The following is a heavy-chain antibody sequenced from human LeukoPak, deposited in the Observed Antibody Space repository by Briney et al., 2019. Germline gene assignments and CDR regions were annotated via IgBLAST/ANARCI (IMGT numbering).Heavy chain of an antibody. J-gene: IGHJ4*02. D-gene: IGHD1-1*01. V-gene: IGHV4-59*01. CDR2: IYYTGST. Sequence: SETLSPTCTVSGGSFSSYYWSWIRQPPGKGLEWIGYIYYTGSTNYNPSLKSRVTISIDASKNQISLKVNSVTAADTAVYYCARGPNWIDYWGQGTLVTVSS. CDR3: ARGPNWIDY. CDR1: GGSFSSYY.